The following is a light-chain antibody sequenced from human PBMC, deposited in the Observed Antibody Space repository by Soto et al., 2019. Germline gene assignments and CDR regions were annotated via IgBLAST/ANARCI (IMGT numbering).Light chain of an antibody. Sequence: DIQMTQSPSSLSASVGDRVTIICRASQDISTWLAWYQNKPGKAPRLLIYAASNLQRVVPSRFRGSSSRTVFTHTINNLQAEDFTTYYCQQTKSPGTFGQGTRVDIK. J-gene: IGKJ1*01. CDR2: AAS. CDR3: QQTKSPGT. CDR1: QDISTW. V-gene: IGKV1-12*01.